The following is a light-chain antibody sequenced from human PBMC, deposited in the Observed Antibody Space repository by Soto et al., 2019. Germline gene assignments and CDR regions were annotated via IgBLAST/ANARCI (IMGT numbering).Light chain of an antibody. Sequence: QSVLTQPSSVSAAPGQNVTISCSGSSSNIGKNYVSWYQHLPGTAPKLLIYDNTQRPSGISDRFSGSKSGTTATLAITGLQTGDEADYYCGTWDSGLSVLTASYDFGTGTKVTVL. V-gene: IGLV1-51*01. J-gene: IGLJ1*01. CDR2: DNT. CDR1: SSNIGKNY. CDR3: GTWDSGLSVLTASYD.